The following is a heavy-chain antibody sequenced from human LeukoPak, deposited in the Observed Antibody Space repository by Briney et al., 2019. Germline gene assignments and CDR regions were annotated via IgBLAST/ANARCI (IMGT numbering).Heavy chain of an antibody. D-gene: IGHD1-26*01. CDR2: INAGNGNT. J-gene: IGHJ5*02. CDR3: ARSPKGATTGWFDP. Sequence: ASVKVSCKASGYTFTSYAMHWVRQAPGQRLEWMGWINAGNGNTKYSQKFQGRVTITRDTSASTAYMELSSLRSEDTAVYYCARSPKGATTGWFDPWGKGTLATVSS. CDR1: GYTFTSYA. V-gene: IGHV1-3*01.